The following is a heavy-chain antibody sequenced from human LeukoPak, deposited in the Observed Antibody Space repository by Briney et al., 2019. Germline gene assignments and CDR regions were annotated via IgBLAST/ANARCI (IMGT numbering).Heavy chain of an antibody. Sequence: ASVKVSCKASGYTFTGHYMHWVRQAPGQGLEWMGWINPNSGGTNYAQKFQGRVTMTRDTSISTAYMELSRLRSDDTAVYYCARFSNGYDSSLKIKGVSAIDIWGQGTMVTVSS. CDR2: INPNSGGT. CDR1: GYTFTGHY. D-gene: IGHD3-22*01. CDR3: ARFSNGYDSSLKIKGVSAIDI. V-gene: IGHV1-2*02. J-gene: IGHJ3*02.